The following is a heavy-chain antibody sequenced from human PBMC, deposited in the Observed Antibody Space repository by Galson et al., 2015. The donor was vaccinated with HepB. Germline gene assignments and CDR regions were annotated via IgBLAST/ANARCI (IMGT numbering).Heavy chain of an antibody. D-gene: IGHD3-3*01. CDR3: ARALTIFGVVSLDAFDI. V-gene: IGHV1-18*04. CDR1: GYTFTSYG. CDR2: ISAYNGNT. Sequence: SVKVSCKASGYTFTSYGISWVRQAPGQGLEWMGWISAYNGNTNYAQKLQGRVTMTTDTSTSTAYMELRSLRSDDTAVYYCARALTIFGVVSLDAFDIWGQGTMVTVSS. J-gene: IGHJ3*02.